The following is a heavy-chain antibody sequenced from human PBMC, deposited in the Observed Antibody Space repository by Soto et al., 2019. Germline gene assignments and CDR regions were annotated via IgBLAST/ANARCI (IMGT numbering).Heavy chain of an antibody. D-gene: IGHD2-15*01. CDR2: IKEDGSER. V-gene: IGHV3-7*01. Sequence: EVQLVESGGGLVQPGESLRISCAASGFTFSAYWMSWVRQAPGKGLEWVASIKEDGSERYSLDSVKGRFTVSRDNARNSLYLQMNNLRAEDTAVYYCARDPRYCVDGIYYPFCDHWGQGTRVTVSS. J-gene: IGHJ4*02. CDR1: GFTFSAYW. CDR3: ARDPRYCVDGIYYPFCDH.